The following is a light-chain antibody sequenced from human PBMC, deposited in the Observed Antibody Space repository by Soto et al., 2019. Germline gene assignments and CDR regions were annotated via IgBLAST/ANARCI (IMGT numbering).Light chain of an antibody. CDR3: QQRSNWPIT. CDR2: DAS. J-gene: IGKJ2*01. Sequence: EIVLTQSPATLSLSSGERATLFCRASQSVSGYLAWYQQKPGQAPRLLIYDASNRATGIPARFSGSGSGTDFTITISRLESEDFATYYCQQRSNWPITFGQGTKLEIK. CDR1: QSVSGY. V-gene: IGKV3-11*01.